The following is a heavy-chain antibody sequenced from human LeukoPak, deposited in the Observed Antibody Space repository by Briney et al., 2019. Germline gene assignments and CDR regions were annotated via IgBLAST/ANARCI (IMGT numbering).Heavy chain of an antibody. CDR1: GGTFSSYA. J-gene: IGHJ4*02. V-gene: IGHV1-69*05. CDR2: IIPIFGTA. CDR3: ARGSRGYSYGGDY. Sequence: SVKVSCKASGGTFSSYAISWVRQAPGQGLEWMGGIIPIFGTANYAQKFQGRVTITTDESTSTAYMELSSLRSEDTAVYYCARGSRGYSYGGDYWGQGTLVTVSS. D-gene: IGHD5-18*01.